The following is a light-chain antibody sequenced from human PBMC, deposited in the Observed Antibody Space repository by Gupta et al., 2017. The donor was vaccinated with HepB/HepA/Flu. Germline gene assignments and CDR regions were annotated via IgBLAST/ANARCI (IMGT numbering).Light chain of an antibody. CDR3: RQGKFLRT. CDR2: KGS. CDR1: QSLVHTDGYIY. J-gene: IGKJ1*01. V-gene: IGKV2-30*02. Sequence: EVVMTQSPLSLPVTLGQSASISCKSSQSLVHTDGYIYLNWFHQRPGQSPRRLIYKGSTSDSGVPDRFSGSGSGTDFTLKSIRGEAEDVGVYYGRQGKFLRTFGQGTKVEI.